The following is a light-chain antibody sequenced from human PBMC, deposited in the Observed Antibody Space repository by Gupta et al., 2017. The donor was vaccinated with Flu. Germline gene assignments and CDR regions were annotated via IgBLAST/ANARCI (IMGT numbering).Light chain of an antibody. CDR1: SSDVGAYKY. V-gene: IGLV2-14*01. CDR3: SSYRKISTSSVI. Sequence: QSALTQPASVSGSPGQSITISCTGTSSDVGAYKYVSWYQQHPGKAPKLMIYEVSNRPSGVSDRFSGSKSGYTASLTISGLQAEDEADYYCSSYRKISTSSVIFGGGTKVTVL. CDR2: EVS. J-gene: IGLJ2*01.